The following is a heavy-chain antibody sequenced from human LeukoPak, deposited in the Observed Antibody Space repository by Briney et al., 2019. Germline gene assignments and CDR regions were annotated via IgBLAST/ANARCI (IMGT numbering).Heavy chain of an antibody. D-gene: IGHD2-15*01. V-gene: IGHV4-34*01. J-gene: IGHJ4*02. CDR2: INHSGST. CDR3: ASTYCSGGSCYSGHDY. Sequence: SETLSLTCAVYGGSFSGYYWSWIRQPPGKGLEWIGEINHSGSTNYNPSLKSRVTISVDTSKNQFSLKLSSVTAADTAVYYCASTYCSGGSCYSGHDYWGQGTLVTVYS. CDR1: GGSFSGYY.